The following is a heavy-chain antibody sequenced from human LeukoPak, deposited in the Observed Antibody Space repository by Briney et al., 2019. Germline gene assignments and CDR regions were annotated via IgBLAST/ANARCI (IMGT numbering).Heavy chain of an antibody. CDR1: GFTFSSYW. V-gene: IGHV3-7*01. CDR2: INQDGSEK. J-gene: IGHJ5*02. D-gene: IGHD2-2*02. Sequence: TVGSLRLSCAASGFTFSSYWRSWVRQAPGKGLEWLANINQDGSEKYYVDSVKGRFTISRDNAKNSLYLQMNSLRAEDTAVYYCARVGYCSSTSCYTWGWFDPWGRGTLVTVSS. CDR3: ARVGYCSSTSCYTWGWFDP.